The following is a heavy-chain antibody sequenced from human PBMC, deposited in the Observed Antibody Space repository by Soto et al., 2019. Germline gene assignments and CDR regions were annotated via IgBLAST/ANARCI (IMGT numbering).Heavy chain of an antibody. J-gene: IGHJ5*02. CDR3: ARGASVATIGYNWFDP. D-gene: IGHD5-12*01. Sequence: PSETLSLTCTVSGGSISSYYWSWIRQPPGKGLEWIGYIYYSGSTNYNPSLKGRVTISVDTSKNQFSLKLSSVTAADTAVYYCARGASVATIGYNWFDPWGQGTLVTVSS. V-gene: IGHV4-59*01. CDR1: GGSISSYY. CDR2: IYYSGST.